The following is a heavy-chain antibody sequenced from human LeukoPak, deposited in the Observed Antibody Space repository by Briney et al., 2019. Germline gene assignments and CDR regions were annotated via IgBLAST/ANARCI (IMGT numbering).Heavy chain of an antibody. V-gene: IGHV3-23*01. D-gene: IGHD4-23*01. CDR1: GFTFSSYA. CDR3: AKDQYGGNPQYYFDY. J-gene: IGHJ4*02. Sequence: GGSLRLSCAASGFTFSSYAMSWVRQAPGKGLDWVSAISGSGGNTCYADSVKGRFTISRDNSKNTLYLQMNSLRAEDTAVYYCAKDQYGGNPQYYFDYWGQGTLVTVSS. CDR2: ISGSGGNT.